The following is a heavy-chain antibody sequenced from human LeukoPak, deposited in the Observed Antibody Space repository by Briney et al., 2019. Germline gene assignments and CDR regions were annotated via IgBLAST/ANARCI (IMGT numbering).Heavy chain of an antibody. CDR2: ISAYNGNT. CDR3: ARDRNRVATPAGY. V-gene: IGHV1-18*01. J-gene: IGHJ4*02. CDR1: GGTFSSYA. Sequence: ASVKVSCKASGGTFSSYAISWVRQAPGQGLEWMGWISAYNGNTNYAQKLQGRVTITTDTSTSTAYMELRSLRSDDTAVYYCARDRNRVATPAGYWGQGTLVTVSS. D-gene: IGHD4-23*01.